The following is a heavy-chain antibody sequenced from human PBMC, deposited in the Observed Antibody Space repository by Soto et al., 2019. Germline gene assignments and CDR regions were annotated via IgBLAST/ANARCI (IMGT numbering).Heavy chain of an antibody. V-gene: IGHV3-74*01. CDR2: VNSDGSIT. Sequence: EVQLVESGGGLVQPGGSLRLSCAASGFDFTNSWMHWVRQAPGKGLVWVSHVNSDGSITTYADSVKGRFTISRDNAKNTVYLQMNSMRVEDTAVYYCTRDQAYSYAVWGQGTLVTVYS. CDR3: TRDQAYSYAV. CDR1: GFDFTNSW. D-gene: IGHD3-16*01. J-gene: IGHJ4*02.